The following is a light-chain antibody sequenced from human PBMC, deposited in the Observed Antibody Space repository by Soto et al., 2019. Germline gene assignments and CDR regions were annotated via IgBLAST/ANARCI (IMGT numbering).Light chain of an antibody. V-gene: IGKV3-20*01. CDR3: QQYGSSPIT. Sequence: EIVLTPSPGTLSLSPGEGVTLSCRPSQSVSDNYVAWYQQKPGQAPRLLIHDASNRATGIPDRFSGRGSGTDFTLTITRMEPEDFAVYYCQQYGSSPITFGQGTRLEI. J-gene: IGKJ5*01. CDR2: DAS. CDR1: QSVSDNY.